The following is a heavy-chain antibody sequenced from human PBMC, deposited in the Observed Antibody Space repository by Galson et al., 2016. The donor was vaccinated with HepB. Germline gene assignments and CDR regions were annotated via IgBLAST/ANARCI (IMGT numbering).Heavy chain of an antibody. CDR2: LSGDGGST. CDR1: GFTFSAYA. V-gene: IGHV3-64D*06. Sequence: SLRLSCAASGFTFSAYAMHWVRQAPGRGLEYVSALSGDGGSTYYADSVRGRFSISRDNSKNTLYLQMSSLRAEDTAVYYCVKDFSRREGYNGPYWGQGTLVTVSS. D-gene: IGHD5-24*01. J-gene: IGHJ1*01. CDR3: VKDFSRREGYNGPY.